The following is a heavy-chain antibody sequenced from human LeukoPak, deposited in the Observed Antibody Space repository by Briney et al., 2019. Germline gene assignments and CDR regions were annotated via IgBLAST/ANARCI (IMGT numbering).Heavy chain of an antibody. V-gene: IGHV3-9*01. CDR2: ISWNSGSI. Sequence: PGGSLRLSCAASGFTFDDYAMHWVRQAPGKGLEWVSGISWNSGSIGYADSVKGRFTISRDNAKNSLYLQMNSLRAEDTALYYCAKVTYYDFWSGYPQVSYFDYWGRGTLVTVSS. J-gene: IGHJ4*02. CDR1: GFTFDDYA. CDR3: AKVTYYDFWSGYPQVSYFDY. D-gene: IGHD3-3*01.